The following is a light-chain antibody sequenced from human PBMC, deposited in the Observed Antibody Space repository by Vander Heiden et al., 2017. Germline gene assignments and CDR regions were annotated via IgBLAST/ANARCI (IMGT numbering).Light chain of an antibody. CDR2: GAS. CDR1: QSVSSN. Sequence: EIVMTQSPATLSVSPGERATLSCRASQSVSSNLAWYQQKPGQAPRLLIYGASTRATGIPARFSGSGSGTDFTLTIGSLQSEDFAVYYCQQYKNWPPYTFGQGTKLEIK. J-gene: IGKJ2*01. V-gene: IGKV3-15*01. CDR3: QQYKNWPPYT.